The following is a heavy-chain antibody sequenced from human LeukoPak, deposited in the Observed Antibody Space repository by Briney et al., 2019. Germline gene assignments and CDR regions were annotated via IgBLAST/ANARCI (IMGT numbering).Heavy chain of an antibody. D-gene: IGHD3-10*01. Sequence: SETLSLTCAVYGGSFSGYYWSWIRQPPGKGLEWIGEINHSGSTNYNPSLKSRVTISVDTSKNQFSLKLSSVTAADTAVYYCARGPSMWFGELQFDPWGQGTLVTVSS. CDR3: ARGPSMWFGELQFDP. CDR2: INHSGST. V-gene: IGHV4-34*01. CDR1: GGSFSGYY. J-gene: IGHJ5*02.